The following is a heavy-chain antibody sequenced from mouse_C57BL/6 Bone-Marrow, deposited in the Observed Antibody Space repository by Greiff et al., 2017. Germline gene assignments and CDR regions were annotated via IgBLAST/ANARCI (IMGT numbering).Heavy chain of an antibody. CDR3: ARTSRTYYYGSSLFDY. CDR1: GYSFTDYN. Sequence: EVQGVESGPELVKPGASVKISCKASGYSFTDYNMNWVKQSNGKSLEWIGVINPNYGTTSYNQKFKGKATLTVDQSSSTAYMQLNSLTSEDSAVYYCARTSRTYYYGSSLFDYWGQGTTLTVSS. J-gene: IGHJ2*01. D-gene: IGHD1-1*01. CDR2: INPNYGTT. V-gene: IGHV1-39*01.